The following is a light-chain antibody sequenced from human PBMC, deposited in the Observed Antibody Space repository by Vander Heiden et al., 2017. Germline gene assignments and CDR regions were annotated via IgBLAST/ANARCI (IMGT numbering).Light chain of an antibody. CDR2: GNS. CDR1: SSTIGAGYD. J-gene: IGLJ2*01. V-gene: IGLV1-40*01. Sequence: QSVLTQPPSVSGAPGQRVPIPCTGSSSTIGAGYDVHWYQQLPGTAPKLLIYGNSNRPSGVPDRFSGSKSGTSASLAITGLQAEDEADYYCQSYDSSRSGSVFGGGTKLTVL. CDR3: QSYDSSRSGSV.